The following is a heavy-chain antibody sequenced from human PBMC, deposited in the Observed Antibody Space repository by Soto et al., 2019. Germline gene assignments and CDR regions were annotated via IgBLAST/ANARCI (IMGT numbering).Heavy chain of an antibody. Sequence: EVHLVESGGGLVQPGGSLRLSCAASGFTFRYYWLHWVRQVPGRGPVWVSGINNDGSDTFYADFVEGRFTISRDNAKNTVYLQMDSLRAEDTAVYYCGSHFAFCGQGTLVTVPS. CDR1: GFTFRYYW. CDR3: GSHFAF. D-gene: IGHD3-3*02. CDR2: INNDGSDT. J-gene: IGHJ4*02. V-gene: IGHV3-74*01.